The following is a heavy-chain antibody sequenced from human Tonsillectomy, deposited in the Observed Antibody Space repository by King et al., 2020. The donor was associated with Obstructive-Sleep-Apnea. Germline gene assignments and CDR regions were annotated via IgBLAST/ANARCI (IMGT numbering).Heavy chain of an antibody. CDR3: ARQGGEWLSKGTDAFDI. J-gene: IGHJ3*02. V-gene: IGHV3-30*03. Sequence: QLVQSGGGVVQPVRSLRLSCAASGFTFSSYCMHCVRQAPGKGLEWGAFILYDGSNKDYADSVKGRFTISRDNSKNTLYLQMNSLRAEDMAVFYCARQGGEWLSKGTDAFDIWGQGTMVTVSS. D-gene: IGHD3-3*01. CDR2: ILYDGSNK. CDR1: GFTFSSYC.